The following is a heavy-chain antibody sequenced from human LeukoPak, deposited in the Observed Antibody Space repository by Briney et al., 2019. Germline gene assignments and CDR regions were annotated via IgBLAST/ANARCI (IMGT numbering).Heavy chain of an antibody. CDR1: GFTFSNYW. V-gene: IGHV3-7*03. Sequence: GGSLRLSCAVSGFTFSNYWMSWVRQAPGKGLEWVANIKQDGSEKYYVDSVKGRFTISRDNAKNSLYLQMNSLRAEDTAVYYCAKGDSGSYYYFDYWGQGTLVTVSS. J-gene: IGHJ4*02. CDR2: IKQDGSEK. D-gene: IGHD1-26*01. CDR3: AKGDSGSYYYFDY.